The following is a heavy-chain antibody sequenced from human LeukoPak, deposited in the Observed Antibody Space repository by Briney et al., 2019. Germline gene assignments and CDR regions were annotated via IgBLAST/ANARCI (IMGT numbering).Heavy chain of an antibody. V-gene: IGHV3-11*01. CDR2: ISSSGSTI. CDR3: ANGRNYYDSSGYYSSSGY. Sequence: GGSLRLSCAASGFTVSSNYMSWVRQAPGKGLEWVSYISSSGSTIYYADSVKGRFTISRDNAKNSLYLQMNSLRAEDTAVYYCANGRNYYDSSGYYSSSGYWGQGTLVTVSS. CDR1: GFTVSSNY. D-gene: IGHD3-22*01. J-gene: IGHJ4*02.